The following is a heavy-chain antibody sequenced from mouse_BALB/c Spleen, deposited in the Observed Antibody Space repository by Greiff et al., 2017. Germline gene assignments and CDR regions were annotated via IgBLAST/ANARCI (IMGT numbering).Heavy chain of an antibody. V-gene: IGHV3-2*02. CDR2: ISYSGST. J-gene: IGHJ2*01. CDR3: ARYVYYGNFDY. CDR1: GYSITSDYA. D-gene: IGHD2-1*01. Sequence: EVKLVESGPGLVKPSQSLSLTCTVTGYSITSDYAWNWIRQFPGNKLEWMGYISYSGSTSYNPSLKSRISITRDTSKNQFFLQLNSVTTEDTATYYCARYVYYGNFDYWGQGTTLTVSS.